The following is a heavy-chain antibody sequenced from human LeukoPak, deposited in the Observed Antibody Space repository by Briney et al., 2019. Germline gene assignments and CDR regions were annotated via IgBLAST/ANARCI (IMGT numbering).Heavy chain of an antibody. CDR2: INSGGSST. Sequence: SGGSLRLSCAASGFTFSSYWMHWVRQVPGKGLVWVSRINSGGSSTSHADSVKGRFTISRDNSKNTLYLQMNSLRAEDTAVYYCARGEDSSGSIRSAFDIWGQGTMVTVSS. V-gene: IGHV3-74*01. D-gene: IGHD3-22*01. J-gene: IGHJ3*02. CDR1: GFTFSSYW. CDR3: ARGEDSSGSIRSAFDI.